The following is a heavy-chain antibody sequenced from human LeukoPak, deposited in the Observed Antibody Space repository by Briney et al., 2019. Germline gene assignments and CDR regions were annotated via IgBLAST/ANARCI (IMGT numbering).Heavy chain of an antibody. CDR3: ARVQTGTTSRGAFDI. J-gene: IGHJ3*02. CDR2: IIPIFGTA. D-gene: IGHD1-1*01. CDR1: GGTFSSYA. V-gene: IGHV1-69*05. Sequence: SVKVSCKASGGTFSSYAISWVRQAPGQGLEWMRGIIPIFGTANYAQKFQGRVTITTDESTSTAYMELSSLRSEDTAVYYCARVQTGTTSRGAFDIWGQGTMVTVSS.